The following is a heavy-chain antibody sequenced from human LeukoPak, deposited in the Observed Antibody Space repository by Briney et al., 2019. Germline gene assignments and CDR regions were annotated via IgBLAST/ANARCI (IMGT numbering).Heavy chain of an antibody. CDR2: INHSGST. CDR3: ARKASDY. V-gene: IGHV4-34*01. CDR1: GGSFSGYY. J-gene: IGHJ4*02. Sequence: SETLSLTCAVYGGSFSGYYWSWIRQPPGKGLEWIGEINHSGSTNYNPSLKSRVTISVDTSKNQFSLKLSSVTAADTAVYYCARKASDYWGQGTLVSVSS.